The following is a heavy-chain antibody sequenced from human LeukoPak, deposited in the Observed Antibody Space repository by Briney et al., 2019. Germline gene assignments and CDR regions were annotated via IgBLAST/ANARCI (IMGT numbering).Heavy chain of an antibody. J-gene: IGHJ5*02. Sequence: SETLSLTCTVSGGSISSYYWSWIRQPPGKGLEWIGYIYYSGSTNYNPSLKSRVTISVDTSKNQFSLKLSSVTAADTAVYYCASTPRSWFGEENWFDPWGQGTLVTVSS. CDR3: ASTPRSWFGEENWFDP. D-gene: IGHD3-10*01. CDR2: IYYSGST. CDR1: GGSISSYY. V-gene: IGHV4-59*08.